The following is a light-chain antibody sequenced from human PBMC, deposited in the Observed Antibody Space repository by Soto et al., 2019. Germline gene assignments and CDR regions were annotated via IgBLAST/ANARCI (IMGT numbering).Light chain of an antibody. V-gene: IGLV2-11*01. CDR3: WSYAGNYTV. Sequence: QSALTQPRSVSGSPGQSVTISCTGTSNDVGGYDYVSWYQQYPGKAPTYILYDVTKRPAGVPDRFSGARSGNTASLTISGLQADDEADYYCWSYAGNYTVFGGGTKLTVL. CDR2: DVT. CDR1: SNDVGGYDY. J-gene: IGLJ2*01.